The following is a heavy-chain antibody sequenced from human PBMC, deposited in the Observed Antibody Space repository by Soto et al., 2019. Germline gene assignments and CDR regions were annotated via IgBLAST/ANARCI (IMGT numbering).Heavy chain of an antibody. Sequence: PSETLSLTCTVSGGSISSGDYYWSWIRQPPGKGLEWIGYIYYSGSTYYNPSLKSRVTISVDTSKNQFSLKLSSVTAADTAVYYCARDRLDCGGDCYAMVRPDYYYYYGMDVWGQGTTVTVSS. V-gene: IGHV4-30-4*01. D-gene: IGHD2-21*02. CDR2: IYYSGST. CDR1: GGSISSGDYY. CDR3: ARDRLDCGGDCYAMVRPDYYYYYGMDV. J-gene: IGHJ6*02.